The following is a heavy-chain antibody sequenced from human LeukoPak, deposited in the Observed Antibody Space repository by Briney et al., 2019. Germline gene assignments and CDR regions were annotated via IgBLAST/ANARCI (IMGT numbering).Heavy chain of an antibody. CDR2: ISSGSTYI. CDR1: GFSFSTYY. V-gene: IGHV3-21*01. CDR3: ARENHGSFDY. J-gene: IGHJ4*02. D-gene: IGHD1-14*01. Sequence: PGGSLRLSCAASGFSFSTYYVNGVRQAPGKGLEWVSCISSGSTYIFYADSVRGRFAISRDNAKNSLNLQMNSLRAEDTAVHYCARENHGSFDYWGQGSLVTVSS.